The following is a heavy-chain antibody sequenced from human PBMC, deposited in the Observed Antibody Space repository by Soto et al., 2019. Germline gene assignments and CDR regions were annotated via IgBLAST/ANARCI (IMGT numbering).Heavy chain of an antibody. D-gene: IGHD6-13*01. J-gene: IGHJ6*02. CDR3: AKAVGSSWVYYYYGMDV. Sequence: GGSLSLSCAASGFTFSSYGMHWVRQAPGKGLEWVAVISYDGSNKYYADSVKGRFTISRDNSKNTLYLQMNSLRAEDTAVYYCAKAVGSSWVYYYYGMDVWGQGTTVTVSS. CDR2: ISYDGSNK. V-gene: IGHV3-30*18. CDR1: GFTFSSYG.